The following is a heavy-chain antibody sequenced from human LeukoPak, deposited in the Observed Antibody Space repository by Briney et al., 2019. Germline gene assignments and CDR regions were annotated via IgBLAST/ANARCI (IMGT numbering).Heavy chain of an antibody. CDR2: IYYSGST. D-gene: IGHD5-24*01. CDR3: TRDPQVATRKGFDY. V-gene: IGHV4-39*07. CDR1: GGSISSSSYY. J-gene: IGHJ4*02. Sequence: SETLSLTCTVSGGSISSSSYYWGWLRQPPGKGLEWLGSIYYSGSTYYNPSLKSRVTISVDTSKNQFSLKLSSVTAADTAVYHCTRDPQVATRKGFDYWGQGTRVTVSS.